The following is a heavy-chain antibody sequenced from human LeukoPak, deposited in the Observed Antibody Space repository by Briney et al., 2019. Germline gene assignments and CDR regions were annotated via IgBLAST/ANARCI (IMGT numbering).Heavy chain of an antibody. CDR2: LGANTKYT. CDR3: ARDLPNHGMDV. V-gene: IGHV3-21*01. CDR1: GFTFSSYS. J-gene: IGHJ6*02. Sequence: GGSLRLSCAASGFTFSSYSMNWVRQAPGKGLEWVSSLGANTKYTYYADSLKGRFTISRDNSKNTLYLQMNSLRGGDTAVYYCARDLPNHGMDVWGQGTTVTVSS.